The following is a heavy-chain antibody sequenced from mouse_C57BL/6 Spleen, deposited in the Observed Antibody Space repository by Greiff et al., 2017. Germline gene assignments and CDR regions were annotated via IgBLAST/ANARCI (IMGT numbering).Heavy chain of an antibody. CDR3: ARSANVGGFAWFAY. CDR1: GYTFTSYW. Sequence: QVQLQQPGAELVRPGSSVKLSCKASGYTFTSYWLHWVKQRPIQGLEWLGNIAPSDSETHYNQKFKDKATLTVANSSSTAYMQLSSLTSEDSAVYYGARSANVGGFAWFAYWGQGTLVTVSA. CDR2: IAPSDSET. J-gene: IGHJ3*01. V-gene: IGHV1-52*01. D-gene: IGHD4-1*01.